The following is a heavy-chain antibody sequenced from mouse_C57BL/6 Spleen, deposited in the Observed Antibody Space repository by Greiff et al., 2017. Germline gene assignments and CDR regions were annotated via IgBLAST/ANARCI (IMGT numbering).Heavy chain of an antibody. Sequence: EVQLQESGGDLVKPGGSLKLSCAASGFTFSSYGMSWVRQTPDKRLEWVATISSGGSYTSYPDSVKGRFTISRDNAKNTLYLQMSSLKSEDTAMYYCARQAMVTTGGYFDYWGQGTTLTVSS. J-gene: IGHJ2*01. CDR1: GFTFSSYG. CDR2: ISSGGSYT. V-gene: IGHV5-6*01. CDR3: ARQAMVTTGGYFDY. D-gene: IGHD2-2*01.